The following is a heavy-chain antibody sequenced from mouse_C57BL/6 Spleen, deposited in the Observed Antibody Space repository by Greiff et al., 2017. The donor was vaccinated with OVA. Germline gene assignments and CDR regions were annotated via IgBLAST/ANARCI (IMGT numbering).Heavy chain of an antibody. Sequence: EVQLVESGGGLVKPGGSLKLSCAASGFTFSDYGMHWVRQAPEKGLEWVAYISSGSSTIYYADTVKGRFPISRDNAKNTLFLQMTSLRSEDTAMYYCARGARGRYFDVWGTGTTVTVSS. CDR1: GFTFSDYG. CDR3: ARGARGRYFDV. CDR2: ISSGSSTI. J-gene: IGHJ1*03. V-gene: IGHV5-17*01.